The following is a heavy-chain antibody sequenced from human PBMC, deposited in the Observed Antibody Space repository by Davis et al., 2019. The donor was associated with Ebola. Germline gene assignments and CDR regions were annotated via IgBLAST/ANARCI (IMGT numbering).Heavy chain of an antibody. CDR2: IIPIFGTA. CDR1: GGTFSSYA. V-gene: IGHV1-69*05. D-gene: IGHD6-6*01. CDR3: AALGARLLGY. Sequence: SVKVSCKASGGTFSSYAISWVRQAPGQGLEWMGGIIPIFGTANYAQKFQGRVTMTRDTSTSTVYMELSSLRSEDTAVYYCAALGARLLGYWGQGTLVTVSS. J-gene: IGHJ4*02.